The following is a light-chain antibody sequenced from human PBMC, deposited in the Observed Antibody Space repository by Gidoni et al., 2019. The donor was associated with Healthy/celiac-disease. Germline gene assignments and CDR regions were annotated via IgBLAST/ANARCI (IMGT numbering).Light chain of an antibody. CDR3: QSYDSSLSGGV. CDR1: SPNIGAGYD. V-gene: IGLV1-40*01. Sequence: QSVLTQPPSVSGAPGQSGTISCPGSSPNIGAGYDVHWYQQLPGTAPKLLIYGNSNRPSGVPDRFSGSKSGTSASLAIAGLQAEDEAEYYCQSYDSSLSGGVFGGGTKLTVL. J-gene: IGLJ2*01. CDR2: GNS.